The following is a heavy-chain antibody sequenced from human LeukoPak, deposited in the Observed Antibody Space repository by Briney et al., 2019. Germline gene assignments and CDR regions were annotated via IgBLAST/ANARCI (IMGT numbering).Heavy chain of an antibody. J-gene: IGHJ3*02. D-gene: IGHD3-22*01. CDR1: GYTFTSYD. V-gene: IGHV1-8*02. CDR2: MNPNSGNT. CDR3: ATDRGSGYVDAFDI. Sequence: ASVKVSCKASGYTFTSYDINWVRQATGQGLEWMGWMNPNSGNTGYAQKFQGRVTMTEDTSTDTAYMELSSLRSEDTAVYYCATDRGSGYVDAFDIWGQGTMVTVSS.